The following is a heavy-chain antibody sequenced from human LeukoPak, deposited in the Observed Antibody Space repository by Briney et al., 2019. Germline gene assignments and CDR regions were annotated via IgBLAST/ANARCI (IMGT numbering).Heavy chain of an antibody. J-gene: IGHJ6*03. V-gene: IGHV3-74*01. CDR2: INSDGSTT. D-gene: IGHD1-26*01. Sequence: GGSLRLSCAASGFTFSSYWMHWVRHAPEKGLVWVSRINSDGSTTSYADSVKGRFTISRDNAKDSLYLQMNSLGPEDTAVYYCARDPYSGNYGNYYYYMDVWGKGTTVTISS. CDR1: GFTFSSYW. CDR3: ARDPYSGNYGNYYYYMDV.